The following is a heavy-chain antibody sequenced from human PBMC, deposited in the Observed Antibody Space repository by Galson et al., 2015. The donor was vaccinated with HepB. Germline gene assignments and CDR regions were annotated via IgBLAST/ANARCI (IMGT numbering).Heavy chain of an antibody. D-gene: IGHD3-10*01. V-gene: IGHV1-69*13. J-gene: IGHJ6*02. Sequence: SVKVSCKASGGTFSSYAISWVRQAPGQGLEWMGGIIPIFGTANYAQKFQGRVTITADESTSTAYMELSSLRSEDTAVYYCAGGSYYNVYYYYYGMNVWGQGTTVTVSS. CDR1: GGTFSSYA. CDR3: AGGSYYNVYYYYYGMNV. CDR2: IIPIFGTA.